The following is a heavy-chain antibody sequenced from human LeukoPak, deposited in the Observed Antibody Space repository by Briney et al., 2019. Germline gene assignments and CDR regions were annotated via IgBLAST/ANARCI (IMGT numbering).Heavy chain of an antibody. V-gene: IGHV1-8*01. J-gene: IGHJ5*02. CDR3: ARGIVGATTNRWFDP. Sequence: ASVKVSCKATGFTFTNYDINWVRQATGQGLEWMGWMNPINGNTGYAQKFQGRVTITRDTSASTAYMELSSLRSEDTAVYYCARGIVGATTNRWFDPWGQGTLVTVSS. CDR1: GFTFTNYD. D-gene: IGHD1-26*01. CDR2: MNPINGNT.